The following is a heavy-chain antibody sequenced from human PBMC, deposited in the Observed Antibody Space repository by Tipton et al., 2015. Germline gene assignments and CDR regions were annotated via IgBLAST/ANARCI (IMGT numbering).Heavy chain of an antibody. CDR2: IFHRGDT. D-gene: IGHD3-3*01. Sequence: LRLSCAVYGGSFSGYYWGWIRQPPGKGLEWIGSIFHRGDTNYNPSLKSRVTISLDTSKNQFSLKLNSVTAADTAVYYCARDLEHGMDVWGHGTTVTVSS. V-gene: IGHV4-34*12. CDR3: ARDLEHGMDV. CDR1: GGSFSGYY. J-gene: IGHJ6*02.